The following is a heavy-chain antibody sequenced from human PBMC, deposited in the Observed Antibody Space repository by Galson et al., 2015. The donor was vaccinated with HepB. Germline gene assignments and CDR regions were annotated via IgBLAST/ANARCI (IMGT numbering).Heavy chain of an antibody. Sequence: PALVKPTQTLTLTCTFSGFSLSTSGMCVSWIRQPPGKALEWLARIDWDDDKYYSTSLKTRLAISKDTFKNQVVLTMTNMDPVDTATYYCARSRIAVAGTGNWFDPWGQGTLVTVSS. CDR3: ARSRIAVAGTGNWFDP. CDR2: IDWDDDK. J-gene: IGHJ5*02. D-gene: IGHD6-19*01. V-gene: IGHV2-70*11. CDR1: GFSLSTSGMC.